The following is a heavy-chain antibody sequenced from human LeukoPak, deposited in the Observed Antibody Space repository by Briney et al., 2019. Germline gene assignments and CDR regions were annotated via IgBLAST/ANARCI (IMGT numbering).Heavy chain of an antibody. V-gene: IGHV1-18*01. CDR3: ARDIVVVPAAKIYFWFGP. Sequence: ASVKVSCKASGYTFTSYGISWVRQAPGQGLEWMGWISAYNGNTNYAQKLQGRVTMTTDTSTSTAYMELRSLRSDDTAVYYCARDIVVVPAAKIYFWFGPWGQGTLVTVSS. CDR1: GYTFTSYG. J-gene: IGHJ5*02. D-gene: IGHD2-2*01. CDR2: ISAYNGNT.